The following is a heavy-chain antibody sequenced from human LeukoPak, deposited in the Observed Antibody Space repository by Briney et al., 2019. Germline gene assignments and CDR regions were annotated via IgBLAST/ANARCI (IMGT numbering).Heavy chain of an antibody. CDR1: GYTFSSYS. CDR2: ISAYNGNT. D-gene: IGHD3-10*01. Sequence: ASVKVSCKASGYTFSSYSISWVRQAPGQGLEWMGWISAYNGNTNYAQKVQGRVTMTTDTSTSTAYMELSSLRSEDTAVYYCARDRKLLWFGESPLFDYWGQGTLVTVSS. V-gene: IGHV1-18*01. CDR3: ARDRKLLWFGESPLFDY. J-gene: IGHJ4*02.